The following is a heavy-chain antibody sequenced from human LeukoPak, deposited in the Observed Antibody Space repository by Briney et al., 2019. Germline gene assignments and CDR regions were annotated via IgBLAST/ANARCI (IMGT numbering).Heavy chain of an antibody. CDR2: ISSSSSYI. Sequence: GGSLRLSCAASGFTFSSYSMNWVRQAPGKGLEWVSSISSSSSYIYYADSVEGRFTISRDNAKNSLYLQMNSLRAEDTAVYYCARDLGFGEFPQYYFDYWGQGTLVTVSS. J-gene: IGHJ4*02. CDR3: ARDLGFGEFPQYYFDY. D-gene: IGHD3-10*01. V-gene: IGHV3-21*01. CDR1: GFTFSSYS.